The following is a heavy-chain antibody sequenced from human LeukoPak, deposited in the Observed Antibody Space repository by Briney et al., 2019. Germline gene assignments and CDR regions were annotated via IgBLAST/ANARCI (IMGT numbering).Heavy chain of an antibody. CDR1: GGSISSGSYY. V-gene: IGHV4-61*02. CDR3: ARDSSSFFHSSLDY. CDR2: IYTSGST. J-gene: IGHJ4*02. D-gene: IGHD6-13*01. Sequence: SQTLSLTCTVSGGSISSGSYYWSWIRQPAGKGLEWIGRIYTSGSTNYNPSLKSRVTISVDTSKNQFSLKLSSVTAADTAVYYCARDSSSFFHSSLDYWGQGTLVTVSS.